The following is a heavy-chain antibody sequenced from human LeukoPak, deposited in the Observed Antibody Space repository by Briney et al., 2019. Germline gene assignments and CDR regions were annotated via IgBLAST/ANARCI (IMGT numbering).Heavy chain of an antibody. J-gene: IGHJ6*03. CDR2: IWYDGSNK. Sequence: GGSLRLSCAASGFTFSSYGMHWVRQAPGKGLEWVAVIWYDGSNKYYADSVKGRFTISRDNSKNTLYLQMNSLRAEDTAVHYCAKGYSSGWYGYYMDVWGEGTTVTVSS. CDR3: AKGYSSGWYGYYMDV. D-gene: IGHD6-19*01. CDR1: GFTFSSYG. V-gene: IGHV3-33*06.